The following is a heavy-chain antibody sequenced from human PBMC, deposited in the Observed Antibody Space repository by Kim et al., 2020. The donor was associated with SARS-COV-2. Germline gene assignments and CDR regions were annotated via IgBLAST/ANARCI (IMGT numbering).Heavy chain of an antibody. V-gene: IGHV3-30*04. J-gene: IGHJ6*02. Sequence: GGSLRLSCAASGFTFSSYAMHWVRQAPGKGLEWVVVISYDGSNKYYADSVKGRFTISRDNSKNTLYLQMNSLRAEDTAVYYCARDFVQDDILTGYYTYYYYYYGMDVWGQGTTVTVSS. CDR2: ISYDGSNK. CDR1: GFTFSSYA. CDR3: ARDFVQDDILTGYYTYYYYYYGMDV. D-gene: IGHD3-9*01.